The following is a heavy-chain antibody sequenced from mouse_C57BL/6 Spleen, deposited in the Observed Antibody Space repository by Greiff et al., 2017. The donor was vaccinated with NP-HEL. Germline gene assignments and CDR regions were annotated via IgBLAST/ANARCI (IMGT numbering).Heavy chain of an antibody. CDR3: ARSEFTTVVADY. J-gene: IGHJ2*01. Sequence: DVQLQQSGPELVKPGASVKISCKASGYTFTDYYMNWVKQSHGKSLEWIGDINPNYGGTSYNQKFKGKATLTVDKSSSTAYMELRSLTSEDSAVYYCARSEFTTVVADYWGQGTTLTVSS. CDR2: INPNYGGT. D-gene: IGHD1-1*01. CDR1: GYTFTDYY. V-gene: IGHV1-26*01.